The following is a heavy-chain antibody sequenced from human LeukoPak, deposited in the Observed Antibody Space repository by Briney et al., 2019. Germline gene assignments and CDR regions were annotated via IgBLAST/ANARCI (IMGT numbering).Heavy chain of an antibody. CDR2: IRYDGSNK. D-gene: IGHD1-26*01. CDR3: AKDLVGANSPLYFDY. J-gene: IGHJ4*02. Sequence: GGSLRLSCAASGFTFSSYGMHWVRQAPGKGLEWVAFIRYDGSNKYYADSVKGRFTISRDNSKNTLYLQMNSLRAEDTAVYYCAKDLVGANSPLYFDYWGQGTLVTVS. CDR1: GFTFSSYG. V-gene: IGHV3-30*02.